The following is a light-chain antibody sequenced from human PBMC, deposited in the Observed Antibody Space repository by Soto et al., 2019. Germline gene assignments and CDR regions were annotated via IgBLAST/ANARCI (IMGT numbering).Light chain of an antibody. V-gene: IGKV1-39*01. CDR1: QKILNY. CDR2: GAS. Sequence: DIQMTQSPSSLSGSVGDRVTISSRASQKILNYLHWYQRKPGTAPRLLISGASTVRSGVPPRFSGSGSGRDFTLTISSLRPEDIGTYFCQQTYSIPWTFGPGTRVEI. J-gene: IGKJ1*01. CDR3: QQTYSIPWT.